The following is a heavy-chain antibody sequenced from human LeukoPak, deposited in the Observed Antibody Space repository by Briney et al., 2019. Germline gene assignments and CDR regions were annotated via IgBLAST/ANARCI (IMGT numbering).Heavy chain of an antibody. J-gene: IGHJ4*02. CDR3: AKGGSWGFLEWLEAINTLPFDY. CDR1: GFTFSSYA. Sequence: LGGSLRLFSAASGFTFSSYAMRWVRQAPGEGLEWASAVSGSGGSTYNADSVKGRFTISRDNSKNTLYLQMNSLRAEDTAVYYCAKGGSWGFLEWLEAINTLPFDYWGQGTLVTASS. V-gene: IGHV3-23*01. CDR2: VSGSGGST. D-gene: IGHD3-3*01.